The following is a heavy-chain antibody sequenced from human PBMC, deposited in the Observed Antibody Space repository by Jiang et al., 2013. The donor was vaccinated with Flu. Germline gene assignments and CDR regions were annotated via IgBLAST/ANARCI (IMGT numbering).Heavy chain of an antibody. D-gene: IGHD6-13*01. Sequence: VQLVESGAEVKDPGESLKISCQGSGYSFATYWIGWVRQKPGKGLEWMGIIYPGDSETTYSPSVEGQVTISVDKSISTAYLQWSSLKASDTAMYYCARRPWYSNTWYFDYWGQGTLVTCLL. CDR2: IYPGDSET. CDR1: GYSFATYW. CDR3: ARRPWYSNTWYFDY. J-gene: IGHJ4*02. V-gene: IGHV5-51*01.